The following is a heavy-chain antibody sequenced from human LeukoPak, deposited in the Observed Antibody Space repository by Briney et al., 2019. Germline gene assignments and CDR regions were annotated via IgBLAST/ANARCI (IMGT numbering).Heavy chain of an antibody. CDR3: GRDNTALDI. Sequence: GGSLRLSCAASGFTFSDYYMSWIRQAPGKGLEWVGNIKQDGSENYYVDSVKGRFTISRDNAKNSLYLQMNSLRAEDTAVYYCGRDNTALDIWGQGTMVTVSS. J-gene: IGHJ3*02. V-gene: IGHV3-7*01. CDR2: IKQDGSEN. CDR1: GFTFSDYY. D-gene: IGHD2/OR15-2a*01.